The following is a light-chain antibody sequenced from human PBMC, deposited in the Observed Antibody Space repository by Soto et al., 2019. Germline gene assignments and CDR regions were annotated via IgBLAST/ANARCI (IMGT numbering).Light chain of an antibody. CDR2: LND. J-gene: IGLJ2*01. V-gene: IGLV1-47*02. CDR1: SSNIGGNY. Sequence: QSVLTQPTSASGTPGQRVTISCSGSSSNIGGNYVYWYQQLPGAAPKLLIYLNDQRPSGVPDRFFGSKSGTSASLAISGLRSEDEAEYYCAAWDDSLSGPVFGGGTTLTVL. CDR3: AAWDDSLSGPV.